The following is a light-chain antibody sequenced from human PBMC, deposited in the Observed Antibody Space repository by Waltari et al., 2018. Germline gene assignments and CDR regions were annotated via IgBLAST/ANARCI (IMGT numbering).Light chain of an antibody. J-gene: IGKJ3*01. CDR1: QSINNY. CDR2: DAS. Sequence: DIQMTQSPSSLSASVGDRVTMTCRASQSINNYLSWYQHKLGEAPNLLVYDASTLVSGVPSRCKGSGSGTEFTLTISSLQPEDLATYYCLQTYSTLMFSVGPGTKVDL. V-gene: IGKV1-39*01. CDR3: LQTYSTLMFS.